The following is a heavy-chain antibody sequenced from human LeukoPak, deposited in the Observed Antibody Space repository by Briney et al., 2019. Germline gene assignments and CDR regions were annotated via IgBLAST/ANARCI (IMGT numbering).Heavy chain of an antibody. J-gene: IGHJ4*02. CDR3: ARGTYYDY. D-gene: IGHD1-26*01. V-gene: IGHV1-18*01. CDR2: ISTYNGNT. Sequence: GASVKVSCKASGYTFTTYGISWVRQAPGQGLEWMGWISTYNGNTEYAQNLQGAVTMTTDTSTSTAYMELRSLRSDDTAVYYCARGTYYDYWGQGTLVTVSS. CDR1: GYTFTTYG.